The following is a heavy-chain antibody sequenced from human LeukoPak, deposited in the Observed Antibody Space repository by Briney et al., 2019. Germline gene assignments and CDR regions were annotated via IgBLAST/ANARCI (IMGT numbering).Heavy chain of an antibody. CDR2: LYDSEST. D-gene: IGHD2-15*01. CDR1: GGSTSNFY. Sequence: SETLSLTCTVSGGSTSNFYWSWIRQPPGKGLEWIGYLYDSESTNYNPSFKSRVTMSVDTSKNQFSLKLSSVTAADTAVYYCARPVAAYWYFDAWGRGSLVTVSS. V-gene: IGHV4-59*08. J-gene: IGHJ2*01. CDR3: ARPVAAYWYFDA.